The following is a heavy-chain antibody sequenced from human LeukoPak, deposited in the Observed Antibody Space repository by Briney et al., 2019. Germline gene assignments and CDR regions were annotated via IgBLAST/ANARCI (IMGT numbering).Heavy chain of an antibody. CDR1: GFTFSSYA. D-gene: IGHD6-6*01. J-gene: IGHJ3*02. V-gene: IGHV3-30-3*01. Sequence: GGSLRLSCAASGFTFSSYAMHWVRQAPGKGLEWVAVISYDGSNKYYADSVKGRFTISRDNSKNTLYLQMNSLRAEDTAAYYCAILEYSSSPLPGDAFDIWGQGTMVTVPS. CDR3: AILEYSSSPLPGDAFDI. CDR2: ISYDGSNK.